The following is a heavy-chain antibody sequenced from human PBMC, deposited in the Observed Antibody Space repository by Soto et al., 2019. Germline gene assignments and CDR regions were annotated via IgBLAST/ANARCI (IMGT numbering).Heavy chain of an antibody. CDR2: IYYSGST. CDR3: ARSQLASVAFDI. Sequence: QVQLQESGPGLVKPSETLSLTCTVSGGSVSSGSYYWSWIRQPPGKGLEWIGYIYYSGSTNYNPSLKCRVTISVDTSKNQFSLKLSSVTAADTAVYYCARSQLASVAFDIWGQGTMVTVSS. CDR1: GGSVSSGSYY. D-gene: IGHD6-6*01. V-gene: IGHV4-61*01. J-gene: IGHJ3*02.